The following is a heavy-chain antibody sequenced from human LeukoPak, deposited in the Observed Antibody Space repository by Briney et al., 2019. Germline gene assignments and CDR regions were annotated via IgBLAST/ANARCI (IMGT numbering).Heavy chain of an antibody. CDR1: GLTFSSYS. D-gene: IGHD6-19*01. V-gene: IGHV3-21*01. CDR2: ISSSSSYI. Sequence: GGSLRLSCAASGLTFSSYSMNWVRQAPGKGLEWVSSISSSSSYIYYADSVKGRFTISRDNAKNSLYLQMNSLRAEDTAVYYCARDFWAAGTDYFDYWGQGTLVTVSS. CDR3: ARDFWAAGTDYFDY. J-gene: IGHJ4*02.